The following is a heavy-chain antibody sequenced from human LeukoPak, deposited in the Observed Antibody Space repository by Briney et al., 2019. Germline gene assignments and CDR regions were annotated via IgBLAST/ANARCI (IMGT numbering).Heavy chain of an antibody. CDR2: IYTSGST. D-gene: IGHD6-19*01. CDR3: ARDLKRGVAVAGDFDY. Sequence: SETLSLTCTVSGGSISSYYWSWIRQPAGKGLEWIGRIYTSGSTNYNPSLKSRVTMSVDTSKNQFSLRLSSVTAADTAVYYCARDLKRGVAVAGDFDYWGQGTLVTVSS. CDR1: GGSISSYY. V-gene: IGHV4-4*07. J-gene: IGHJ4*02.